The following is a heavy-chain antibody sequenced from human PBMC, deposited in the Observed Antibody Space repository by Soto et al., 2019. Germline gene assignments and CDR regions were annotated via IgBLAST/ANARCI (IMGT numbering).Heavy chain of an antibody. CDR3: ASADSSGCYSVDY. CDR1: GGSFSGYY. V-gene: IGHV4-34*01. D-gene: IGHD6-19*01. J-gene: IGHJ4*02. Sequence: QVQLQQWGAGLLKPSETLSLTCAVYGGSFSGYYWSWIRQPPGKGLEWIGEINHSGSTNYNPSLKSRVTVSVDTSKSQFSLKLSSVTAADTAVYYCASADSSGCYSVDYWGQGTLVTVSS. CDR2: INHSGST.